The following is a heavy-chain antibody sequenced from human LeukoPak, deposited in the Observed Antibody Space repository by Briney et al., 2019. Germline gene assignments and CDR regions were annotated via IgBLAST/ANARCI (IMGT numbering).Heavy chain of an antibody. D-gene: IGHD6-13*01. Sequence: AGGSLRLSCAASGFTVSSNYMSWVRQAPGKGLEWVSVIYSGGSTYYADSVKGRFTISRDNSKNTLYLQMNSLRAEDTAVYYCARDRSGSSSWYDAFDIWGQGTMVTVSS. J-gene: IGHJ3*02. CDR2: IYSGGST. V-gene: IGHV3-53*01. CDR3: ARDRSGSSSWYDAFDI. CDR1: GFTVSSNY.